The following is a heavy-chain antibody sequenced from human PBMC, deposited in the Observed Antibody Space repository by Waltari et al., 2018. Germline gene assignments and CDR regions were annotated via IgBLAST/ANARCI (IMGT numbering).Heavy chain of an antibody. CDR3: ARGAGSSGWYDSAFDY. CDR1: GDSVSSNSAA. Sequence: QVQLQQSGPGLVKPSQTLSLTCAISGDSVSSNSAAWNWIRQSPSRGREWLGRTYYRSKWYNDYAVSVKSRITINPDTSKNQVSLQLNSVTPEDTAVYYCARGAGSSGWYDSAFDYWGQGTLVTVSS. D-gene: IGHD6-19*01. V-gene: IGHV6-1*01. CDR2: TYYRSKWYN. J-gene: IGHJ4*02.